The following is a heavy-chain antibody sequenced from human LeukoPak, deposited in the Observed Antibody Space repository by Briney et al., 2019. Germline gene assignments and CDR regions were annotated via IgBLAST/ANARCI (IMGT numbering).Heavy chain of an antibody. V-gene: IGHV4-30-2*01. Sequence: ASETLSLTCAVSGGSISSGGYSWSWIRQPPGKGLEWIGYIFDSGSTYYSPSLKSRVTISVERSRNQFSLKLSSVTAADTAVYYCAGDSVMVRGVIITSNWFDPWGQGTLVTVSS. CDR3: AGDSVMVRGVIITSNWFDP. CDR1: GGSISSGGYS. J-gene: IGHJ5*02. CDR2: IFDSGST. D-gene: IGHD3-10*01.